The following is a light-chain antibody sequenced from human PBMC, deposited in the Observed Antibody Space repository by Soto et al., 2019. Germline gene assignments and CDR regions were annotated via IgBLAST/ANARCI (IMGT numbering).Light chain of an antibody. CDR2: GAS. V-gene: IGKV3-15*01. CDR3: QQSGT. Sequence: EIVMTQSPATLSVSPGERATLSCRASQSVYNNLAWYQQKPGQAPRLLIYGASTRATGIPDRFSGSGSGTDFILTISRLEPEDFAVYYCQQSGTFGPGTKVDIK. J-gene: IGKJ3*01. CDR1: QSVYNN.